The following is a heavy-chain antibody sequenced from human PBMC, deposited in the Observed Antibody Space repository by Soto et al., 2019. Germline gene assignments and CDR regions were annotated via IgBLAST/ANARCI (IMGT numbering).Heavy chain of an antibody. D-gene: IGHD2-2*01. Sequence: QVQLVESGGTLVQPGRSLRLSCAASGFTFSTYGMHWVRQAPGKGLEWVAALSHDGSNKYYAASVKGRFTISRDNSKTTLYLEMDSLRPDDTALYYCAKEGRDSSNSCSRCYGLDVWGQGTPVTVSS. CDR1: GFTFSTYG. J-gene: IGHJ6*02. CDR3: AKEGRDSSNSCSRCYGLDV. V-gene: IGHV3-30*18. CDR2: LSHDGSNK.